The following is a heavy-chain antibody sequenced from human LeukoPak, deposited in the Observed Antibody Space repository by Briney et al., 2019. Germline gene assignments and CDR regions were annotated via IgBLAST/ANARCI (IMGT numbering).Heavy chain of an antibody. V-gene: IGHV1-2*02. CDR1: GYTFTGYY. CDR2: INPNSGGT. D-gene: IGHD1-26*01. J-gene: IGHJ6*03. Sequence: ASVKVSCKASGYTFTGYYMHWVRQAPGQGLEWMGWINPNSGGTNYAQKFQGRVTMTRDTSISTAYMELSRLRSDDTAVYYCARAGYSGSFYYYYYYMDVWGKGTTVTVSS. CDR3: ARAGYSGSFYYYYYYMDV.